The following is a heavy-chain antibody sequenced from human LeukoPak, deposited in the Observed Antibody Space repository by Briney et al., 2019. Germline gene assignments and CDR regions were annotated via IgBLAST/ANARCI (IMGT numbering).Heavy chain of an antibody. J-gene: IGHJ5*02. V-gene: IGHV7-4-1*02. Sequence: AASVKVSCKASGYTFTSYDMNWVRQAPGQGLEWMGWINTNTGNPTYAQGFTGQFVFSLDTSVSTAYLQISSLKAEDTAVYYCARSFTISPYGFDPWGQGTLVTVSS. CDR3: ARSFTISPYGFDP. CDR2: INTNTGNP. CDR1: GYTFTSYD. D-gene: IGHD3-9*01.